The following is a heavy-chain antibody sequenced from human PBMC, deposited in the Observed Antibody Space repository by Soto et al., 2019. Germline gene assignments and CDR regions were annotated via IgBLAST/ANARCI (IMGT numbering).Heavy chain of an antibody. CDR2: ISAYNGNT. V-gene: IGHV1-18*01. CDR1: GYTFTSYG. CDR3: ARDPYGGNSGKRWFDP. Sequence: ASVKVSCKASGYTFTSYGISWVRQAPGQGLEWMGWISAYNGNTNYAQKLQGRVTMTTDTSTSTAYMELRSLRSDDTAVYYCARDPYGGNSGKRWFDPWGQGTLVTVSS. D-gene: IGHD4-17*01. J-gene: IGHJ5*02.